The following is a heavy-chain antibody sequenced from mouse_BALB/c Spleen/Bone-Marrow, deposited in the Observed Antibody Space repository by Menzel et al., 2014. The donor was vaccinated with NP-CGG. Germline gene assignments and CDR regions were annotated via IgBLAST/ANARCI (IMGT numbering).Heavy chain of an antibody. CDR2: LNPGSGGT. Sequence: QVQLQQPGAELVRPGTSVKVSCKASGYDFTNYLIEWVKQRPGQGLEWIGVLNPGSGGTNYNEKFKGKATLTADKSSSSAYMQLSSLTSDDSAVYFCARRIYYAMGYWGQGTTLTVSS. CDR1: GYDFTNYL. J-gene: IGHJ2*01. D-gene: IGHD2-1*01. CDR3: ARRIYYAMGY. V-gene: IGHV1-54*01.